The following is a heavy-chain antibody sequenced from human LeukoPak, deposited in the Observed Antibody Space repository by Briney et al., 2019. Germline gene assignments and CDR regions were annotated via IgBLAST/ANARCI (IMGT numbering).Heavy chain of an antibody. J-gene: IGHJ4*02. D-gene: IGHD6-13*01. V-gene: IGHV4-34*01. Sequence: SETLSLTCAVYGGSFSGYYWSRIRQPPGKGLEWIGSIYYSGTTYYNPSLKSRVTISEDTSKNEFSLDVSSVTAADTAMYYCARGSAVVAGADFDFWGQGTLVTVSS. CDR2: IYYSGTT. CDR1: GGSFSGYY. CDR3: ARGSAVVAGADFDF.